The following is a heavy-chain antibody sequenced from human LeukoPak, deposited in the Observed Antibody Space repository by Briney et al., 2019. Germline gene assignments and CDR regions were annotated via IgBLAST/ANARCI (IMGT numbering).Heavy chain of an antibody. CDR3: ARGYYDSSDYLNYFDY. CDR2: ISSSSSYI. D-gene: IGHD3-22*01. CDR1: GFTFSSYS. V-gene: IGHV3-21*01. J-gene: IGHJ4*02. Sequence: AGGSLRLSCAASGFTFSSYSMNWVRQAPGKGLEWVSSISSSSSYIYYADSVKGRFTISRDNAKNSLYLQMNSLRAEDTAVYYCARGYYDSSDYLNYFDYWGQGTLVAISS.